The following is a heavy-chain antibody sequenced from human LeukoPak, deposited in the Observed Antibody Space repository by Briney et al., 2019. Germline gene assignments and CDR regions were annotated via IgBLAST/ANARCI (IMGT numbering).Heavy chain of an antibody. J-gene: IGHJ4*02. CDR1: GGSFSGYY. V-gene: IGHV4-34*01. CDR2: INHSGST. CDR3: ARDAQAAVDY. D-gene: IGHD6-13*01. Sequence: PSETLSLTCAVYGGSFSGYYWSWIRQPPGKGLEWIGEINHSGSTNYNPSLKSRVTISVDTSKNQFSLKLSSVTAADTAVYYCARDAQAAVDYWGQGTLVTVSS.